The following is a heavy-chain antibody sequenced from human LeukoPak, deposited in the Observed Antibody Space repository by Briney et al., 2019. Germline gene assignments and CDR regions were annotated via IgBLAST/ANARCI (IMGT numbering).Heavy chain of an antibody. J-gene: IGHJ6*03. CDR3: ARGGSGSYPRLYYYYYYMDV. CDR1: GYTFTGYY. V-gene: IGHV1-2*02. Sequence: ASVKVSCKASGYTFTGYYMHWVRQAPGQGLEWMGWINPNSGGTNYAQKFQGRVTMTRDTSISTAYMELSRLRSDDTAVYYCARGGSGSYPRLYYYYYYMDVWGKGTTVTVSS. D-gene: IGHD3-10*01. CDR2: INPNSGGT.